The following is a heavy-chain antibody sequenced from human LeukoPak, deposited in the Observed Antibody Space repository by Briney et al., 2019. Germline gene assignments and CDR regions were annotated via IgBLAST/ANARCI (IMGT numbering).Heavy chain of an antibody. Sequence: TGTSLRLSCAASGFSFSTYAMHWVRQAPGKGLDWVAMIWSDASNQYYADSVKGRFTISRGNSKNTLYLQLNSLRAEDTAVYYCATERDSSWTFDSWGQGTLVTVSS. CDR2: IWSDASNQ. V-gene: IGHV3-33*01. D-gene: IGHD6-13*01. J-gene: IGHJ4*02. CDR1: GFSFSTYA. CDR3: ATERDSSWTFDS.